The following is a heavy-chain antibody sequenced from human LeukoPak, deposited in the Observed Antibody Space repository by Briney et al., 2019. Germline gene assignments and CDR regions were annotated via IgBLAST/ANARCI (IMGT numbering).Heavy chain of an antibody. D-gene: IGHD3-22*01. CDR3: ARGTYYYDSSGYLGDAFDI. Sequence: PGGSLLLSCSASGFSVNSNYMSWVRQAPGKGLEWVSVIYGGGSSYYSDSVKGRFTISIDNSKNTLFLQMNSLRAEDTAVYYCARGTYYYDSSGYLGDAFDIWGQGTMVTVSS. V-gene: IGHV3-53*01. CDR1: GFSVNSNY. CDR2: IYGGGSS. J-gene: IGHJ3*02.